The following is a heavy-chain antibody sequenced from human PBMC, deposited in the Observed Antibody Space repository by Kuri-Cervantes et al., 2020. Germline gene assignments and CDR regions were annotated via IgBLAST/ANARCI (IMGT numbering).Heavy chain of an antibody. D-gene: IGHD3-22*01. V-gene: IGHV1-69*05. CDR3: AGELYYYDSSGYFFGH. Sequence: SVKVSCKASGGTFSSYAISWVRQAPEQGLEWMGGIIPIFGTANYAQKFQGRVTITTDESTSTAYVELSSLRSEDTAVYYCAGELYYYDSSGYFFGHWGQGTLVTVSS. CDR2: IIPIFGTA. J-gene: IGHJ4*02. CDR1: GGTFSSYA.